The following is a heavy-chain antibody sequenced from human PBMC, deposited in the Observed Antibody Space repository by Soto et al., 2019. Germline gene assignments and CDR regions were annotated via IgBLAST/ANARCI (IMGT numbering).Heavy chain of an antibody. J-gene: IGHJ4*02. Sequence: GGSLRLSCAASGFTFSDYYMSWIRQAPGKGLEWVSYISSSSSYTNYADSVKGRFTISRDNAKKSLYLQMNSLRAEDTAVYYCARGVSGSYWHYDYWGQGTLVTVSS. CDR3: ARGVSGSYWHYDY. CDR1: GFTFSDYY. V-gene: IGHV3-11*06. CDR2: ISSSSSYT. D-gene: IGHD1-26*01.